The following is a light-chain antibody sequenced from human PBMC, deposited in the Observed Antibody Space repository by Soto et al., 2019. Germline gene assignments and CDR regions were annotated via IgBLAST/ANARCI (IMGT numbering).Light chain of an antibody. CDR1: QSISSW. Sequence: DIQMTQSPSTLSASVGDRVTITCRASQSISSWLAWYQHKPGKAPKLLIYDASSLERGVPSRFRGSGSGTEFTLTISSLQPDDFATYYCQQYNSYSSFGQGTKLEIK. CDR3: QQYNSYSS. V-gene: IGKV1-5*01. CDR2: DAS. J-gene: IGKJ2*01.